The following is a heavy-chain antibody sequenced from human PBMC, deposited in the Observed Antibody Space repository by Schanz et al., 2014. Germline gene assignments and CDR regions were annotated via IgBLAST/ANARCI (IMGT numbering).Heavy chain of an antibody. CDR2: ISSSSSYI. D-gene: IGHD2-15*01. Sequence: VHLVESGGGVVQPGRSLRLSCAASGFTFSSYPMHWVRQAPGKGLEWVSSISSSSSYIYYADSVKGRFTISRDNSKNMLYLQMNSLRVEDTAIYYCVGATRYCSGGTCYSGGLDYWGQGTLVTVSS. CDR3: VGATRYCSGGTCYSGGLDY. J-gene: IGHJ4*02. CDR1: GFTFSSYP. V-gene: IGHV3-21*04.